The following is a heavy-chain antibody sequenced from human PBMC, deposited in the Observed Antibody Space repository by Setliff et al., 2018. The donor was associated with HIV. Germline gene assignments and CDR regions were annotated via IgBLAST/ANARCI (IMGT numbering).Heavy chain of an antibody. Sequence: SETLSLTCAVYGGSLNGDYWGWIRQPSGKGLEWIGEINHSGSTKYNASLKSRVTISMDTSKKQFSLKLRSVTAADAAVYYCAAFFVTPMTTQDFWGQGTLVTVSS. D-gene: IGHD4-4*01. J-gene: IGHJ4*02. V-gene: IGHV4-34*01. CDR2: INHSGST. CDR1: GGSLNGDY. CDR3: AAFFVTPMTTQDF.